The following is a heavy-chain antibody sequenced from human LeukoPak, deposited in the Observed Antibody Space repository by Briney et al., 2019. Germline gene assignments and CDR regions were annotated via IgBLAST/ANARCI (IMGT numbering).Heavy chain of an antibody. D-gene: IGHD6-13*01. J-gene: IGHJ4*02. Sequence: GRSLRLSCAASGFTFSSYGMHWVRQAPGKGLEWVAVILYDGSNKYYADSVKGRFTISRDNAKNSLFLQMNSLRAEDTAVYYCAKDILAAGLFFDYWGQGALVTVSS. CDR1: GFTFSSYG. CDR2: ILYDGSNK. CDR3: AKDILAAGLFFDY. V-gene: IGHV3-30*18.